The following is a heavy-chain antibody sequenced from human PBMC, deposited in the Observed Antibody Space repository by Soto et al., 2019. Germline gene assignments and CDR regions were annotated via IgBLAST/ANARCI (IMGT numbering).Heavy chain of an antibody. V-gene: IGHV3-64*01. Sequence: EVQLAESGGGMVQPGGSLRLSRVASGFTFSSYDMHWVRQAPGKGLEYVSSISSNGGTTYYGNSVKGRFTISRDNSKNTLYLQMGSLRAEDMAVYYCVRRVSGNSDYWGQGTLVTVSS. CDR1: GFTFSSYD. CDR2: ISSNGGTT. J-gene: IGHJ4*02. CDR3: VRRVSGNSDY. D-gene: IGHD3-10*01.